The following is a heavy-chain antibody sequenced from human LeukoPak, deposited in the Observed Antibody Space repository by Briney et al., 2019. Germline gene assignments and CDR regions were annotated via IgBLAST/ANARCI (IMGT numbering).Heavy chain of an antibody. J-gene: IGHJ4*02. CDR2: ISGSGGST. CDR1: GFTFSSYA. D-gene: IGHD3-3*01. CDR3: AKDIDFWSGYSFDY. Sequence: GGSLRLSCAASGFTFSSYAMSWVRQAPGKGLEWVSAISGSGGSTYYADSVKGRFTIYRDNSKNTLYLQMNSLRAEDTAVYYCAKDIDFWSGYSFDYWGQETLVTVSS. V-gene: IGHV3-23*01.